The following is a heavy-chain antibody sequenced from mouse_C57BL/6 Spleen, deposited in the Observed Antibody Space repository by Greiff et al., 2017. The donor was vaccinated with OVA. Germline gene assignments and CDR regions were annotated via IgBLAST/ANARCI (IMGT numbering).Heavy chain of an antibody. Sequence: EVQLVESGGGLVKPGGSLKLSCAASGFTFSDYGMHWVRQAPEKGLEWVAYISSGSSTIYYADTVKGRFTISRDNAKNTLFLQMTSLRSEDTAMYYCARHYYGRGYFDVWGTGTTVTVSS. J-gene: IGHJ1*03. CDR2: ISSGSSTI. V-gene: IGHV5-17*01. CDR3: ARHYYGRGYFDV. D-gene: IGHD1-1*01. CDR1: GFTFSDYG.